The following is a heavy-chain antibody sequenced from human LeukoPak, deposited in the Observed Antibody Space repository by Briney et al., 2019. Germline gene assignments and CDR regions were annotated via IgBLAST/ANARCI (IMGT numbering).Heavy chain of an antibody. CDR3: ARGPRRYYDYVWGSYRQYYFDY. J-gene: IGHJ4*02. V-gene: IGHV4-38-2*02. Sequence: PSETLSLTCTVSGYSISSGYYWGWIRQPPGKGLEWIGSIYHSGSTYYNPSLKSRVTISVDTSKNQFSLKLSSVTAADTAVYYCARGPRRYYDYVWGSYRQYYFDYWGQGTLVTVSS. D-gene: IGHD3-16*02. CDR1: GYSISSGYY. CDR2: IYHSGST.